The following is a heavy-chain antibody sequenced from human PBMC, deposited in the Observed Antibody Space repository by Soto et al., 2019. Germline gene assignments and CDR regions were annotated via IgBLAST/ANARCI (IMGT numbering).Heavy chain of an antibody. V-gene: IGHV1-69*13. CDR1: GGTFSSYA. J-gene: IGHJ4*02. D-gene: IGHD2-2*01. CDR3: ARVKFGYQLPIDY. CDR2: IIPIFGTA. Sequence: SVKVSCKASGGTFSSYAISWVRQAPGQGLEWMGGIIPIFGTANYAQKFQGRVTITADESTSTAYMELSSLRSEDTAVYYCARVKFGYQLPIDYWGQGTLVTVSS.